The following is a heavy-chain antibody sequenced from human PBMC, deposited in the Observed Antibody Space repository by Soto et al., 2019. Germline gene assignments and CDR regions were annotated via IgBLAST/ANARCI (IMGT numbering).Heavy chain of an antibody. V-gene: IGHV1-69*01. CDR3: ARSEGGRGVILGFEY. J-gene: IGHJ4*02. D-gene: IGHD3-10*01. CDR1: GGTFSSYA. CDR2: IIPIFGTA. Sequence: QVQRVQSGAEVKKPGSSVKFSCKASGGTFSSYAISWVRQAPGQGLEWMGGIIPIFGTANYAQKFQRRVTITADESTRPAYMELSSLRSEDTAVYYCARSEGGRGVILGFEYWGQGTLVTV.